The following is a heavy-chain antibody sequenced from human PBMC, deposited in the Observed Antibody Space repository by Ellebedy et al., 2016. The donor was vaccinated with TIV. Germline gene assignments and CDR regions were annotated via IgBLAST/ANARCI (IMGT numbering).Heavy chain of an antibody. CDR2: IDHGGST. Sequence: SETLSLXXAVYGGSFSGYYWSWIRQSPGKGLEWIGEIDHGGSTNYNPSLKSRAAISVDTSKNQFSLKLNSVTAADTAVFYCARGIVAIQSQKYFDSWGQGTLVTVSS. D-gene: IGHD5-12*01. CDR1: GGSFSGYY. V-gene: IGHV4-34*01. CDR3: ARGIVAIQSQKYFDS. J-gene: IGHJ4*02.